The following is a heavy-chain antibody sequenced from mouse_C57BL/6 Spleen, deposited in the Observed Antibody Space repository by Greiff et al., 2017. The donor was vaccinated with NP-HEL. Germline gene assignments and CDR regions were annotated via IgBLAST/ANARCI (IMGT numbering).Heavy chain of an antibody. CDR2: INPYNGDT. V-gene: IGHV1-20*01. D-gene: IGHD2-4*01. CDR3: ARRDYDYDGAWFAY. CDR1: GYSFTGYF. Sequence: EVQLQQSGPELVKPGASVKISCKASGYSFTGYFMNWVMQSHGKSLEWIGRINPYNGDTFYNQKFKGKATLTVDKSSSTAHMELRSLTSEDSAVYYCARRDYDYDGAWFAYWGQGTLVTVSA. J-gene: IGHJ3*01.